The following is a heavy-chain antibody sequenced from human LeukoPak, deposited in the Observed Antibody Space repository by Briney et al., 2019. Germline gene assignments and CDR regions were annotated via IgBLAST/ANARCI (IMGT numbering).Heavy chain of an antibody. D-gene: IGHD5-24*01. J-gene: IGHJ4*02. Sequence: SETLSLTCTVSGGSVSSGSYYRSWIRQPPGKGLEWIGYIYYSGSTNYNPSLKSRVTISVDTSKNQFSLKLSSVTAADTAVYYCARGDGYNYRVFDYWGQGTLVTVSS. CDR3: ARGDGYNYRVFDY. CDR2: IYYSGST. CDR1: GGSVSSGSYY. V-gene: IGHV4-61*01.